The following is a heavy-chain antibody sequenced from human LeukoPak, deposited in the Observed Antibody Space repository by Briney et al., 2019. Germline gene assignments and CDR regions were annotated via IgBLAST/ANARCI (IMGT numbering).Heavy chain of an antibody. CDR2: INWNGAST. D-gene: IGHD6-6*01. Sequence: GGSLRLSCAASGFSFDDLGMTWVRHVPGKGLEWVAGINWNGASTGYADSVRGRFTISRDNAKNSLYLQMNSLRAEDTALYYCARAVCPTIKFCDSSYFMDVWGKGTTVNVS. CDR1: GFSFDDLG. J-gene: IGHJ6*03. CDR3: ARAVCPTIKFCDSSYFMDV. V-gene: IGHV3-20*04.